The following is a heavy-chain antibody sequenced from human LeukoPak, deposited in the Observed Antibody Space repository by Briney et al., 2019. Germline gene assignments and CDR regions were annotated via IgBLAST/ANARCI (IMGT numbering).Heavy chain of an antibody. CDR2: IIPIFGTA. D-gene: IGHD4-17*01. CDR3: ARAGSTVTANIDY. V-gene: IGHV1-69*01. J-gene: IGHJ4*02. Sequence: SVKVSCKASGSTLSSYAISWVRQAPGQGLEWMGGIIPIFGTANYAQKFQGRVTITADESTSTAYMELSSLRSEDTAVYYCARAGSTVTANIDYWGQGILVTVSS. CDR1: GSTLSSYA.